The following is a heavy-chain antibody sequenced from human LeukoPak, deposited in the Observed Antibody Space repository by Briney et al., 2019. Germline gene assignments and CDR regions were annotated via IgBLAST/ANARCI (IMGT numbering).Heavy chain of an antibody. D-gene: IGHD3-22*01. CDR3: AILPPSGYSARPDAFDI. J-gene: IGHJ3*02. CDR2: TNEDGSVK. Sequence: GGSLRLSCTASGFTLSNYWMTWVRQAPGKGLEWVANTNEDGSVKYYVDSVKGRFTISRDNAKNSLYLQMNSLRAEDTALYYCAILPPSGYSARPDAFDIWGQGTMVTVSS. V-gene: IGHV3-7*03. CDR1: GFTLSNYW.